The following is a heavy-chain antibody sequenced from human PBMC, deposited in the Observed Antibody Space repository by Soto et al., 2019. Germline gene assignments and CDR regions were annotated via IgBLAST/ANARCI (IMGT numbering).Heavy chain of an antibody. CDR1: GGSISSYY. V-gene: IGHV4-59*01. D-gene: IGHD6-6*01. Sequence: PSETLSLTCTVSGGSISSYYWSWIRQPPGKGLEWIGYIYYSGSTNYNPSLKSRVTISVDTSKNQFSLKLSSVTAADTAVYYCARGRHESYMVAARLSYYYYMDVWGKGTTVTVSS. CDR3: ARGRHESYMVAARLSYYYYMDV. J-gene: IGHJ6*03. CDR2: IYYSGST.